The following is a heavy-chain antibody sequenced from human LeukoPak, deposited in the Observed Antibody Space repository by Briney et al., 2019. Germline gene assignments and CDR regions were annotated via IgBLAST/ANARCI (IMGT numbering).Heavy chain of an antibody. J-gene: IGHJ5*02. D-gene: IGHD6-19*01. Sequence: GGSLRLSSIASGFTFSSYAMSWVRRAPHKGLKWVSSISGSGGSTYYADSVKGRFTISRDNSKNTLYLQMNSLRAEDTAVYYCAKHPYNIAVANTNGWFDPWGQGTLVTVCS. CDR1: GFTFSSYA. CDR2: ISGSGGST. V-gene: IGHV3-23*01. CDR3: AKHPYNIAVANTNGWFDP.